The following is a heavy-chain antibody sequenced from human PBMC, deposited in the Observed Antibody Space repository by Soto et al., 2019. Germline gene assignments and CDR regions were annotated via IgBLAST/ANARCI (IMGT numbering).Heavy chain of an antibody. CDR2: IWYDGSNK. D-gene: IGHD2-15*01. CDR3: ARDQIGYCSGGSCFDGGLDY. V-gene: IGHV3-33*01. CDR1: GFTFSSYG. J-gene: IGHJ4*02. Sequence: GGSLRLSCAASGFTFSSYGMHWVRQAPGKGLERVAVIWYDGSNKYYADSVKGRFTISRDNSKNTLYLQMNSLRAEDTAVYYCARDQIGYCSGGSCFDGGLDYWGQGTLVTVSS.